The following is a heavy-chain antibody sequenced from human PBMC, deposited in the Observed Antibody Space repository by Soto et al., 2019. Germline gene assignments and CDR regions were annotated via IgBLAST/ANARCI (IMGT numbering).Heavy chain of an antibody. Sequence: QITLKESGPSLVKPTQTLTLTCTFSGFSLSTGGVGVGWIRQPPGKALEWLALIYWDDDKRYSPSLRSRLTVNKYTSKHTVVLTTTNMDPVDTATYYCAHSRCGGDCLQSYSSHYYYGMDVWGQGTTVTVSS. CDR2: IYWDDDK. CDR1: GFSLSTGGVG. CDR3: AHSRCGGDCLQSYSSHYYYGMDV. D-gene: IGHD2-21*02. V-gene: IGHV2-5*02. J-gene: IGHJ6*02.